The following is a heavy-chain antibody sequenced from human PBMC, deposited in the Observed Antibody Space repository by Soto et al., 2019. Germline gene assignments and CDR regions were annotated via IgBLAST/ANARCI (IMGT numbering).Heavy chain of an antibody. CDR1: GFTFSSYG. V-gene: IGHV3-30*18. CDR2: ISYDGSNK. Sequence: QVQLVESGGGVVQPGRSLRLSCAASGFTFSSYGMHWVRQAPGKGLEWVAVISYDGSNKYYADSVKGRFTISRDNSKNTLYLQMNSLSAEDTAVYYCAKDGYSSGWYGGDDFDYWGQGTLVTVSS. CDR3: AKDGYSSGWYGGDDFDY. D-gene: IGHD6-19*01. J-gene: IGHJ4*02.